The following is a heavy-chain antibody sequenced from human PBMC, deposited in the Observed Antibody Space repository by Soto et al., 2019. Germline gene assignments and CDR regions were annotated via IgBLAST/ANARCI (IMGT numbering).Heavy chain of an antibody. CDR2: IYYSGST. CDR1: GGSISSGGYY. J-gene: IGHJ4*02. V-gene: IGHV4-31*03. D-gene: IGHD6-6*01. CDR3: ARDVVAARLLYFDY. Sequence: ASETLSLTCTVSGGSISSGGYYWSWIRQHPGKGLEWIGYIYYSGSTYYNPSLKSRVTISVDTSKNQFSLKLSSVTAADTAVYYCARDVVAARLLYFDYWGQGTLVTVSS.